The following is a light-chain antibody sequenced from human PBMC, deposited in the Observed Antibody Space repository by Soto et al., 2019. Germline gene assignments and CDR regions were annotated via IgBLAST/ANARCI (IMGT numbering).Light chain of an antibody. CDR2: EVT. J-gene: IGLJ3*02. CDR1: SSDFGTYNL. Sequence: QSALTQPASVSGSPGQSITISCTETSSDFGTYNLVSWYQQNPGKAPKLMIYEVTKRPSGVSNRFSGSQSGNTASLTISGLQAEDEADYYCCSYVPPNTLVFGGGTKLTVL. V-gene: IGLV2-23*02. CDR3: CSYVPPNTLV.